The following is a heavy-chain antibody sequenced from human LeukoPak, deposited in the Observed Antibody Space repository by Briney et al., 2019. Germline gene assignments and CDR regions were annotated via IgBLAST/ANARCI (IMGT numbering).Heavy chain of an antibody. CDR3: ARGGYSYGLNWFDP. J-gene: IGHJ5*02. D-gene: IGHD5-18*01. CDR1: GGSFSGYY. CDR2: INHSGST. V-gene: IGHV4-34*01. Sequence: SETLSLTCAVYGGSFSGYYWSWIRQPPGKGLEWIGEINHSGSTNYNPSLKSRVTISVDTSKNQFSLKPSSVTAADTAVYYCARGGYSYGLNWFDPWGQGTLVTVSS.